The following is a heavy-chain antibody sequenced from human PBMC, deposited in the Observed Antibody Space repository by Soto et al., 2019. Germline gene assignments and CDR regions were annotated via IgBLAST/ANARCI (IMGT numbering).Heavy chain of an antibody. V-gene: IGHV4-59*01. CDR2: IYYSGST. J-gene: IGHJ3*02. CDR1: GGSISSYY. Sequence: PSETLSLTCTVSGGSISSYYWSWIRQPPGKGLEWIGYIYYSGSTNYNPSLKSRVTISVDTSKNQFSLKLSSVTAADTAVYYWARDWFGVHDAFEIWGQGTMV. CDR3: ARDWFGVHDAFEI. D-gene: IGHD3-10*01.